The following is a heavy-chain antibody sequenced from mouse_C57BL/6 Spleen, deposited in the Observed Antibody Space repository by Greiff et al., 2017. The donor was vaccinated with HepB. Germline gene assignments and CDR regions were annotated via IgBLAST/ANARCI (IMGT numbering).Heavy chain of an antibody. V-gene: IGHV5-6*01. CDR3: ARHVRENTPWYFDV. J-gene: IGHJ1*03. CDR2: ISSGGSYT. Sequence: EVKLVESGGDLVKPGGSLKLSCAASGFTFSSYGMSWVRQTPDKRLEWVATISSGGSYTYYPDSVKGRFTISRDNAKNTLYLQMSSLKSEDTAMYYCARHVRENTPWYFDVWGTGTTVTVSS. CDR1: GFTFSSYG. D-gene: IGHD5-2*01.